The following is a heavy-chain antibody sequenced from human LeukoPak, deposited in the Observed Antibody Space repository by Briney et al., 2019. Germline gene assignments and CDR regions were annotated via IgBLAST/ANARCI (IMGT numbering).Heavy chain of an antibody. D-gene: IGHD3-16*01. CDR1: GFTFTSYS. Sequence: PGGSLRLSCAASGFTFTSYSMNWVRQPPGKGLEWIGEINHSGSTNYNPSLKSRVTISVDTSKNQFSLKLSSVTAADTAVYYCAGAPGGGLLDYWGQGTLVTVSS. CDR2: INHSGST. J-gene: IGHJ4*02. CDR3: AGAPGGGLLDY. V-gene: IGHV4-34*08.